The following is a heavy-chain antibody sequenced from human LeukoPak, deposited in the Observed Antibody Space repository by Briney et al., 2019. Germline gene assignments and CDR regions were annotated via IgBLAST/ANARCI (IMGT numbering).Heavy chain of an antibody. CDR2: ISSSGSTI. CDR3: ARDRPNYYDSSGYFLFDY. Sequence: PGGSLRLSCAASGFTFSSYEMNWVRQAPGKGLKWVSYISSSGSTIYYADSVKGRFTISRDNAKNSLYLQMNSLRAEDTAVYYCARDRPNYYDSSGYFLFDYWGQGTLVTVSS. D-gene: IGHD3-22*01. J-gene: IGHJ4*02. CDR1: GFTFSSYE. V-gene: IGHV3-48*03.